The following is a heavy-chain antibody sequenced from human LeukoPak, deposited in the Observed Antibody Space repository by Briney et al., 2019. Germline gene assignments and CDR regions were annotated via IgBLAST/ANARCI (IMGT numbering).Heavy chain of an antibody. CDR2: IPKDGSNK. CDR1: GLTSSSYG. Sequence: GGSLRLSCVASGLTSSSYGMHWVRQAPGKGLEWVALIPKDGSNKYYGDSVKGRSTISRDIPKNTLILQMNSLRAEDTAVYYCAKDRSNWFDAWGQGTLVTVSS. CDR3: AKDRSNWFDA. V-gene: IGHV3-30*02. J-gene: IGHJ5*02. D-gene: IGHD2/OR15-2a*01.